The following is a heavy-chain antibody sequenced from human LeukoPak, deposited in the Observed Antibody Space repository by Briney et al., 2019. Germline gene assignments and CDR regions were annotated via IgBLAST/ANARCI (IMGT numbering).Heavy chain of an antibody. CDR1: GGTFSSYA. CDR2: IIPIFGTA. CDR3: ARDSYYGSGSYYIQRGGWFDP. J-gene: IGHJ5*02. V-gene: IGHV1-69*05. D-gene: IGHD3-10*01. Sequence: ASVKVSCKASGGTFSSYAISWVRQAPGQGLEWMGGIIPIFGTANYAQKFQGRVTMTTDTSTSTAYMELRSLRSDDTAVYYCARDSYYGSGSYYIQRGGWFDPWGQGTLVTVSS.